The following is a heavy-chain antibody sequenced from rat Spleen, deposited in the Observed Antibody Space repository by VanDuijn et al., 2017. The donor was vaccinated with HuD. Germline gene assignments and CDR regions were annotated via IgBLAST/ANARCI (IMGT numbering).Heavy chain of an antibody. CDR2: LWSNGGT. V-gene: IGHV2-47*01. J-gene: IGHJ2*01. CDR3: ARVYYDGTPGDY. CDR1: GLSLTSNS. Sequence: QVQLKESGPGLVQPSQTLSLTCTVSGLSLTSNSVSWIRQPPGKGLEWMGILWSNGGTDYNSAFKSRLSISRDSSKSQVFLMMNSLQTEDTAMYFCARVYYDGTPGDYWGQGVMVTVSS. D-gene: IGHD1-12*02.